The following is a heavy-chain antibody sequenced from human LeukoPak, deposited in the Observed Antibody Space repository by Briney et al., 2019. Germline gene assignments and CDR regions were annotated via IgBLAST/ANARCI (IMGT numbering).Heavy chain of an antibody. Sequence: GGSLRLSCAASGFTFSSYSMNWVRQAPGKGLEWVSYISSSSSTVYYADSVKGRFTISRDKAKNSLYLQMNSLRAEDTAVYYCARESDGYNFDYWGQGTLVTVSS. J-gene: IGHJ4*02. CDR3: ARESDGYNFDY. CDR1: GFTFSSYS. V-gene: IGHV3-48*01. CDR2: ISSSSSTV. D-gene: IGHD5-24*01.